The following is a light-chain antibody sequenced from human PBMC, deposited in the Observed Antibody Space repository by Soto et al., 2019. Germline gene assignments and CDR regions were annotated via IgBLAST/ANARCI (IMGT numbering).Light chain of an antibody. CDR3: SSYTSSSTLYV. CDR1: SSDVGDNY. CDR2: EVS. Sequence: QSALTQPPSASGSPGQSVTISCTGTSSDVGDNYVSWYQQHLGKAPKLIIYEVSNRPSGVSNRFSGSKCGNTASLTISGLQAEDEADYYCSSYTSSSTLYVFGTGTKLTVL. J-gene: IGLJ1*01. V-gene: IGLV2-14*01.